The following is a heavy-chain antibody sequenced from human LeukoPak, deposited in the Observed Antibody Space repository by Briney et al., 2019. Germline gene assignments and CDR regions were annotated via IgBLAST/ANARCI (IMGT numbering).Heavy chain of an antibody. J-gene: IGHJ4*02. CDR2: IYHSGST. CDR1: GGSISSSNW. CDR3: ARVVSIAAAYPYYFDY. Sequence: PSETLSLTCAVSGGSISSSNWWSWVRQPPGKGLEWIGEIYHSGSTNCNPSLKSRVTISVDKSKNQFSLKLSSVTAADTAVYYCARVVSIAAAYPYYFDYWGQGTLVTVSS. D-gene: IGHD6-13*01. V-gene: IGHV4-4*02.